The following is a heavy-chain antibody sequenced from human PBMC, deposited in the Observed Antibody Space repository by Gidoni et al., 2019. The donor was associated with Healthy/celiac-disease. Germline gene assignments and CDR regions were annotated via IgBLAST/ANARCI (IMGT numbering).Heavy chain of an antibody. CDR2: INAGNGNT. Sequence: QVQLVQSGAEVKKPGASVKVSCKASGYTFTSYAMHWVRQAPGPRLEWMGWINAGNGNTKYSQKFQGRVTITRDTSASTAYMELSSLRSEDTAVYYCARGCSGGSCYSVNGMDVWGQGTTVTVSS. CDR1: GYTFTSYA. J-gene: IGHJ6*02. D-gene: IGHD2-15*01. V-gene: IGHV1-3*01. CDR3: ARGCSGGSCYSVNGMDV.